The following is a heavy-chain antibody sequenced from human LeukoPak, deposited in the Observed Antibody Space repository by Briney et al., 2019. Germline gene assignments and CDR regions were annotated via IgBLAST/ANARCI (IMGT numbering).Heavy chain of an antibody. Sequence: SETLSLTCTVSGGPISSGSYYWSWIRQPAGKGLEGIGRIYTSGSTNYNPSLKSRVTISVDPSKNQFSLKLSSVTAADTAVYYCARDQRSWYFELWGRGTLVTVSS. CDR3: ARDQRSWYFEL. J-gene: IGHJ2*01. CDR2: IYTSGST. V-gene: IGHV4-61*02. CDR1: GGPISSGSYY.